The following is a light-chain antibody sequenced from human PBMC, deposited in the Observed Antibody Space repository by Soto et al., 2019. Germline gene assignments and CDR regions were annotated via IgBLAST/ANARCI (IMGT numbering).Light chain of an antibody. CDR1: QSVSNN. V-gene: IGKV3-15*01. CDR2: DAS. J-gene: IGKJ1*01. Sequence: ILMTQSPATLSVSPGERATLSCRASQSVSNNLAWYQQKPGQAPRLLIYDASTRATGIPARFSGSGSGTEFTLTISGLQFDDFAVYYCHQYNNWPPWTFGQGTKVEIK. CDR3: HQYNNWPPWT.